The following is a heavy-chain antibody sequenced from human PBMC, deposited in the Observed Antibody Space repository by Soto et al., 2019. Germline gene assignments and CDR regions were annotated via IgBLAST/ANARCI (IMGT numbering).Heavy chain of an antibody. Sequence: AGETLTDSSTASAGTFSTDYMHWVRQAPGKGLAWVSRISSDETTTTYADSVKGRFTISRDNAKNTLYLQMNNLQTEDTAVYYCDRVVAPAIVGATDDSWGQGT. CDR2: ISSDETTT. D-gene: IGHD1-26*01. V-gene: IGHV3-74*01. J-gene: IGHJ4*02. CDR3: DRVVAPAIVGATDDS. CDR1: AGTFSTDY.